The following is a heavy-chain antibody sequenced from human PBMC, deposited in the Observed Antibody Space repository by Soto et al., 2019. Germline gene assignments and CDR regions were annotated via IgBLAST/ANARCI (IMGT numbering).Heavy chain of an antibody. CDR2: INHSGST. J-gene: IGHJ1*01. CDR3: ARAPDGVVEYFQH. D-gene: IGHD2-15*01. CDR1: GGSFRSFY. Sequence: QVQLQQWGAGLLKPSETLSLTCAVYGGSFRSFYWRWIRQPPGKGLEWMGEINHSGSTKYNPSLRSRVTISLDKSKKEFSLKLSSVNAADTAGYFCARAPDGVVEYFQHWGQGTLVTVAS. V-gene: IGHV4-34*01.